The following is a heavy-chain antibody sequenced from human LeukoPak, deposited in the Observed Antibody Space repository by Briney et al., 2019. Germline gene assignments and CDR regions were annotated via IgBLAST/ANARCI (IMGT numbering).Heavy chain of an antibody. CDR2: ISAYNGNT. CDR3: ARSTTYDYVWGSYRYTGGLDY. J-gene: IGHJ4*02. Sequence: ASVKVSCKASGYTFTSYGISWVRQAPGQGLEWMGWISAYNGNTNYAQKLQGRVTMTTDTSTSTAYMELRSLRSDDTAVYYCARSTTYDYVWGSYRYTGGLDYWGQGTLVTVSS. D-gene: IGHD3-16*02. V-gene: IGHV1-18*01. CDR1: GYTFTSYG.